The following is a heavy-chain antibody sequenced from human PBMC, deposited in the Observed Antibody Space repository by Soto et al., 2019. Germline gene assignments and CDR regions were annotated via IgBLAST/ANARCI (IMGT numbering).Heavy chain of an antibody. D-gene: IGHD2-15*01. CDR2: IYSGGST. V-gene: IGHV3-66*01. CDR3: ARESDCSGGSCYSGGAFDI. Sequence: GESLKISCAASGFTVSSNYMSWVRQAPGKGLEWVSVIYSGGSTYYADSVKGRFTISRDNSKNTLYLQMNSLRAEDTAVYYCARESDCSGGSCYSGGAFDIWGQGTMVTVSS. CDR1: GFTVSSNY. J-gene: IGHJ3*02.